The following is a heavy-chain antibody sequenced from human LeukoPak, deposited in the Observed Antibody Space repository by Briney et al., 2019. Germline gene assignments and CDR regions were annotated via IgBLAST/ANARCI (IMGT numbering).Heavy chain of an antibody. J-gene: IGHJ3*01. CDR1: EYTFTSYY. CDR2: INPNSGGT. V-gene: IGHV1-2*02. Sequence: ASVKVSCKASEYTFTSYYMHWVRQAPGQGLEWMGWINPNSGGTNFAQRFQGRVTMTRDTSISTAYMELSRLTSDDTAVYYCARGGLRSSGWYAAFDFWGQGTMVTVSS. D-gene: IGHD6-19*01. CDR3: ARGGLRSSGWYAAFDF.